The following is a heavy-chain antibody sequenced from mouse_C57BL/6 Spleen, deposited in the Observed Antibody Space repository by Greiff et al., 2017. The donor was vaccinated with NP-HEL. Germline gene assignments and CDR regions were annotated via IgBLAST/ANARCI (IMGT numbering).Heavy chain of an antibody. CDR1: GFTFSSYG. J-gene: IGHJ4*01. V-gene: IGHV5-6*01. Sequence: EVHLVESGGDLVKPGGSLKLSCAASGFTFSSYGMSWVRQTPDKRLEWVATISSGGSYTYYPDSVKGRFTISRDNAKNTLYLQMSSLKSEDTAMYYCARESNYAMDYWGQGTSVTVSS. CDR2: ISSGGSYT. CDR3: ARESNYAMDY.